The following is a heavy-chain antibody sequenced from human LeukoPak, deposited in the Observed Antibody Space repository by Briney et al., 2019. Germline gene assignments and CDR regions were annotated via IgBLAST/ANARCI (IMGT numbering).Heavy chain of an antibody. CDR2: IYYSGST. CDR3: ATQGAAGTATSSASVDY. V-gene: IGHV4-39*01. CDR1: GGSISSSSYY. J-gene: IGHJ4*02. Sequence: SETLSLTCTVSGGSISSSSYYWGWIRQPPGKGLEWIGSIYYSGSTNYNPSLKSRVTISVDTSKNQFTLKLSSVTAADTAVYYCATQGAAGTATSSASVDYWGQGTLVTVSS. D-gene: IGHD6-13*01.